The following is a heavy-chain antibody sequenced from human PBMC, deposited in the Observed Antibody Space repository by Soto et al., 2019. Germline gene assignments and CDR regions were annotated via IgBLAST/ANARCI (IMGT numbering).Heavy chain of an antibody. V-gene: IGHV1-46*01. J-gene: IGHJ4*02. CDR2: INPSGGST. CDR1: GYTFTSYY. Sequence: ASVKVSCKASGYTFTSYYMHWVRQAPGQGLEWMGIINPSGGSTSYAQKFQGRVTMTTDTSTSTAYMELRSLRSDDTAVYYCARVGNWNPVFDYWGQGTLVTVSS. D-gene: IGHD1-20*01. CDR3: ARVGNWNPVFDY.